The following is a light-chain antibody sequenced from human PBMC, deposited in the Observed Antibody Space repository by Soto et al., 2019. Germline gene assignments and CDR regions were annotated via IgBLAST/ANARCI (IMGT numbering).Light chain of an antibody. CDR1: SSNIGAGYD. CDR2: GNS. J-gene: IGLJ7*01. CDR3: HSYDSSLSGAV. V-gene: IGLV1-40*01. Sequence: QSVLTQPPSVSGAPGQRVTISCTGSSSNIGAGYDVHWYQQLPGTAPKLLIYGNSNRPSGVPDRFSGSKSGTSASLAITGPQAEDEADYYCHSYDSSLSGAVFGGGTQLTVL.